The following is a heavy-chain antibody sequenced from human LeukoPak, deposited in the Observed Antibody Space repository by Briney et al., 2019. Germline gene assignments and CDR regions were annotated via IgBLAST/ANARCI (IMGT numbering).Heavy chain of an antibody. CDR2: IYSGSDT. J-gene: IGHJ4*02. CDR3: ARDGTAQQLVHYFDY. Sequence: TGGSLRLSCAASGFSVSSNFMSWVRQAPGKGLEWVSLIYSGSDTYYADSVKGRFTTSRDNSKNTVYLQMNSLRVEDTAVYYCARDGTAQQLVHYFDYWGQGTLVTVST. CDR1: GFSVSSNF. D-gene: IGHD6-13*01. V-gene: IGHV3-53*01.